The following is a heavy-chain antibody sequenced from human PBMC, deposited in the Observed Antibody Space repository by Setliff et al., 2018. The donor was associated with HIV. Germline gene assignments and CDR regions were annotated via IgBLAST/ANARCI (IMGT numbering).Heavy chain of an antibody. D-gene: IGHD2-8*01. J-gene: IGHJ4*02. CDR2: INPSDNRT. Sequence: ASVKVSCKTSGGTFSSYAVSWVRQAPGQGLEWMGIINPSDNRTYYAQKFQGRVTMTRDTSTSSVYMELRSLRSEDTALYYCAIAMVLRPQVLTVFDYWGQGTLVTVSS. V-gene: IGHV1-46*01. CDR1: GGTFSSYA. CDR3: AIAMVLRPQVLTVFDY.